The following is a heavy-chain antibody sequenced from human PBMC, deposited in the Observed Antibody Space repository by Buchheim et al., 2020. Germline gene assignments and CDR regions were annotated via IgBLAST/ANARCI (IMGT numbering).Heavy chain of an antibody. CDR2: IKQDGSEK. V-gene: IGHV3-7*01. J-gene: IGHJ5*02. CDR3: ATTVTTRENNWFDP. CDR1: GFTFSSYW. Sequence: EVQLVESGGGLVQPGGSLRLSCAASGFTFSSYWMSWVRQAPGKGLEWVANIKQDGSEKYYVDSVKGRFTISRDNAKKSLYLQMNSLRAEDTAVYYCATTVTTRENNWFDPWGQGTL. D-gene: IGHD4-17*01.